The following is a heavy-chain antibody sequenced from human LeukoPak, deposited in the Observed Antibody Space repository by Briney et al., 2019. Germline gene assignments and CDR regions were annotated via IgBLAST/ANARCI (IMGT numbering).Heavy chain of an antibody. CDR3: ARDSAGHFDY. D-gene: IGHD6-19*01. CDR2: IYSGGST. Sequence: PGGSLRLSCAASGFTVSSNYMSWVRQAPGKGLEWVSAIYSGGSTYYADSVKGRFTISRDNSKNTLYLQMNSLRAEDTAVYYCARDSAGHFDYWGQGTLVTVSS. CDR1: GFTVSSNY. J-gene: IGHJ4*02. V-gene: IGHV3-53*01.